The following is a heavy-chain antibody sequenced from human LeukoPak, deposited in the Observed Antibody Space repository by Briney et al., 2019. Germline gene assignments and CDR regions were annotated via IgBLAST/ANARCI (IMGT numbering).Heavy chain of an antibody. V-gene: IGHV3-64*02. Sequence: GGSLRLSCAASGFTFSSYAMSWVRQAPGKGLEYVSAISSDGGSTYYADSVKGRFTISRDNSKNTLYLQMGSLRAEDMAVYYCARGLRAYYYYGMDVWGQGTTVTVSS. CDR2: ISSDGGST. D-gene: IGHD3-3*01. CDR1: GFTFSSYA. J-gene: IGHJ6*02. CDR3: ARGLRAYYYYGMDV.